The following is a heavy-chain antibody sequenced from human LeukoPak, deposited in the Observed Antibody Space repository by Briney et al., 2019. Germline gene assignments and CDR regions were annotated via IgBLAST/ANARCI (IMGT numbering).Heavy chain of an antibody. CDR2: IIPIFGTA. CDR3: ARDCGGKFDYDSSGYCY. D-gene: IGHD3-22*01. V-gene: IGHV1-69*01. Sequence: GSSVKVSCKASGGTFSSYAISWVRQAPGQGLEWMGGIIPIFGTANYAQKFQGRVTITADESTSTAYMELSSLRSEDTAVYYCARDCGGKFDYDSSGYCYWGQGTLVTVSS. J-gene: IGHJ4*02. CDR1: GGTFSSYA.